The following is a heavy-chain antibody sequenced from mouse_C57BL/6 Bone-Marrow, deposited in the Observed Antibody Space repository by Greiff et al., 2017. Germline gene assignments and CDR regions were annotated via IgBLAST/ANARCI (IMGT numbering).Heavy chain of an antibody. CDR3: ARRYYDYDGDY. V-gene: IGHV1-42*01. CDR2: INPSTGGT. CDR1: GYSFTGYY. D-gene: IGHD2-4*01. J-gene: IGHJ2*01. Sequence: EVQLQQSGPELVKPGASVKISCKASGYSFTGYYMNWVKQSPEKSLEWIGEINPSTGGTTYNQKFKAKATLTVDKSSSTAYMQLKSLTSEDSAVXYCARRYYDYDGDYWGQGTTLTVSS.